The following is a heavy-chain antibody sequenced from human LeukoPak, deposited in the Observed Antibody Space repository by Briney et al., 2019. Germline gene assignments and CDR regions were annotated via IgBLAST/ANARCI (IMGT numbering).Heavy chain of an antibody. V-gene: IGHV3-7*01. Sequence: GGSLRLPCAASGFTFSSYWMSWVRQAPGKGLEWVANIKQDGSEKYYVDSVKGRFTISRDNAKNSLYLQMNSLRAEDTAVYYCARGWLAPADAFDIWGQGTMVTVSS. D-gene: IGHD3-22*01. CDR2: IKQDGSEK. J-gene: IGHJ3*02. CDR3: ARGWLAPADAFDI. CDR1: GFTFSSYW.